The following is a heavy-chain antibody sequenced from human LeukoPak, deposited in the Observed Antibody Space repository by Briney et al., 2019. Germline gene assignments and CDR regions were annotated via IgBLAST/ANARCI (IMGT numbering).Heavy chain of an antibody. CDR1: GFTFSSYG. J-gene: IGHJ6*03. D-gene: IGHD6-13*01. CDR3: AKDSKAAAPGYYYYMDV. V-gene: IGHV3-30*02. Sequence: GGSLRLSCAASGFTFSSYGMHWVRQAPGKGLEWVAFIRYDGSNKYYADSVKGRFTISRDNSKNTLYLQMNSLRAEDTAVYYCAKDSKAAAPGYYYYMDVWGKGTTVTVSS. CDR2: IRYDGSNK.